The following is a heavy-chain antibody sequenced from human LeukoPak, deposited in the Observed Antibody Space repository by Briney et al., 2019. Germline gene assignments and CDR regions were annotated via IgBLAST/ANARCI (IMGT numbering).Heavy chain of an antibody. D-gene: IGHD3-22*01. CDR3: ARDGDTMIVVAYWYFDL. V-gene: IGHV3-48*01. Sequence: QSGGSLRLSCAASGFTFSRYSMNWVRQAPGKGLEWVSYISRSGSTIYYADSVKGRFTISRDNAKNSLYLQMNSLRAEDTAVYYCARDGDTMIVVAYWYFDLWGRGTLVTVSS. J-gene: IGHJ2*01. CDR1: GFTFSRYS. CDR2: ISRSGSTI.